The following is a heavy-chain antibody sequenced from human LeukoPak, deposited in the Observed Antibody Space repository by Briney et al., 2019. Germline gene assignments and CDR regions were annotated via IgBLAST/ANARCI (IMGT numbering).Heavy chain of an antibody. D-gene: IGHD5-18*01. CDR2: IYTSGST. Sequence: SETLSLTCTVSGGSISSYYWSWIRQPPGKGLEWIGRIYTSGSTNYNPSLKSRVTMSVDTSKNQFSLKLSSVTAADTAVYYCARADVDTTMVTAGAFDIWGQGTMVTVSS. CDR3: ARADVDTTMVTAGAFDI. V-gene: IGHV4-4*07. CDR1: GGSISSYY. J-gene: IGHJ3*02.